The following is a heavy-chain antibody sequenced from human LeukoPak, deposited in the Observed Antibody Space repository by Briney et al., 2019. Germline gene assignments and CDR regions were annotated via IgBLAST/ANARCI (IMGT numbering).Heavy chain of an antibody. D-gene: IGHD5-18*01. Sequence: PGRSLRLSCAASGFTFSSYGMHWVRQAPGKGLEWVSYISSSGSTIYYADSVKGRFTISRDNAKNSLYLQMNSLRAEDTAVYYCARDFTAHYYYYGMDVWGKGTTVTVSS. CDR3: ARDFTAHYYYYGMDV. V-gene: IGHV3-48*04. CDR1: GFTFSSYG. J-gene: IGHJ6*04. CDR2: ISSSGSTI.